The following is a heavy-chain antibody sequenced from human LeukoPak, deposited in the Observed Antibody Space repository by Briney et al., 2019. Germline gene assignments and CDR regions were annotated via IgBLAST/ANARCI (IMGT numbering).Heavy chain of an antibody. D-gene: IGHD3-10*01. CDR1: GFAFGTYA. CDR3: ARDPYNTILYRLAH. Sequence: PGGSLRLSCAGSGFAFGTYAMSWVRQAPGMGLEWVSSISANGQATYYADSVEGRFTISRDNSKSTLYLQLNSLRAEDTATYYCARDPYNTILYRLAHWGQATLVTVSS. V-gene: IGHV3-23*01. CDR2: ISANGQAT. J-gene: IGHJ4*01.